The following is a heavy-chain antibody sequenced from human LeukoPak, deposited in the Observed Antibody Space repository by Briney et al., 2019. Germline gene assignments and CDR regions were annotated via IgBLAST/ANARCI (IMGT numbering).Heavy chain of an antibody. J-gene: IGHJ6*02. CDR3: ARGGSGYDAFYYYGMDV. CDR1: GVSISSYY. Sequence: SETLSLTCTVSGVSISSYYWSWIRQPPGKGLEWIGYIYDGGSTNYNPSLKSRVTISVDTSKNPFSLKLSSVTAADTAVYYCARGGSGYDAFYYYGMDVWGQGTTVTVSS. V-gene: IGHV4-59*01. D-gene: IGHD5-12*01. CDR2: IYDGGST.